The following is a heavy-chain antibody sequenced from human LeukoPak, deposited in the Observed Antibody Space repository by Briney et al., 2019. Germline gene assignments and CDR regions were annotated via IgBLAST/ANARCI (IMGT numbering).Heavy chain of an antibody. J-gene: IGHJ4*02. CDR1: GFTFSSYA. CDR2: ISSSSSTI. Sequence: GGSLRLSCAASGFTFSSYAMSWVRQAPGKGLEWVSYISSSSSTIYYADSVKGRFTISRDNAKNSLYLQMNSLRAEDTAVYYCARGGYSGSYLADYWGQGTLVTVSS. V-gene: IGHV3-48*04. D-gene: IGHD1-26*01. CDR3: ARGGYSGSYLADY.